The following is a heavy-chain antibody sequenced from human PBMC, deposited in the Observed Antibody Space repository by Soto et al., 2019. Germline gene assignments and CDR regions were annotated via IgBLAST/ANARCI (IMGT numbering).Heavy chain of an antibody. J-gene: IGHJ5*02. D-gene: IGHD6-13*01. CDR3: ASGHYSSSNNWFDP. V-gene: IGHV1-18*04. CDR1: GYTFTSYG. CDR2: ISAYNGNT. Sequence: SVKVSCKASGYTFTSYGISWVRQAPGQGLEWMGWISAYNGNTNYAQKLQGRVTMTTDTSTSTAYMELRSLRSDDTAVYYCASGHYSSSNNWFDPWGQGTLVTVSS.